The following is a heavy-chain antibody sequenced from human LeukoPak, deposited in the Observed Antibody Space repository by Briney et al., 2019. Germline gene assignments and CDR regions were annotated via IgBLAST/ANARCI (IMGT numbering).Heavy chain of an antibody. CDR1: GGSISSHY. CDR2: IYYSGST. V-gene: IGHV4-59*11. D-gene: IGHD5-24*01. CDR3: ARERDGYSRALDY. J-gene: IGHJ4*02. Sequence: SETLSLTCTVSGGSISSHYWSWIRQPPGKGLEWIGYIYYSGSTNYNPSLKSRVTISVDTSKNQFSLKLSSVTAAGTAVYYFARERDGYSRALDYWGQGTLVTVSS.